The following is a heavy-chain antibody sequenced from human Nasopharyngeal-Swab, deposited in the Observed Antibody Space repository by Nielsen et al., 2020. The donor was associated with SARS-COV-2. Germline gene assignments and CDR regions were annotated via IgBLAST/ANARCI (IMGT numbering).Heavy chain of an antibody. J-gene: IGHJ6*02. Sequence: ASVKVSCKASGYTFTSYAMHWVRQAPGQRLEWMGWINAGNGNPKYSQKFQGRVTITRDTSASTAYMELSSLRSEDTAVYYCARRGRCSGSSCDMDVWGQGTTVTVSS. V-gene: IGHV1-3*01. CDR3: ARRGRCSGSSCDMDV. CDR2: INAGNGNP. CDR1: GYTFTSYA. D-gene: IGHD2-2*01.